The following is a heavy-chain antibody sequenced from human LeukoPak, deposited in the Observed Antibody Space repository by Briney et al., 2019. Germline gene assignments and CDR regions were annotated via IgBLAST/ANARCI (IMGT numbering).Heavy chain of an antibody. CDR1: GFTFSSYE. CDR2: ISSSGSTI. CDR3: ARAWVFGSGSFLDY. D-gene: IGHD3-22*01. V-gene: IGHV3-48*03. Sequence: GGSLRLSCAASGFTFSSYEMNWVRQAPGKGLEWVSYISSSGSTIYYADSVKGRFTISRDNAKNSLYLQMNSLRAEDTAVYYCARAWVFGSGSFLDYWGQGTLVTVSS. J-gene: IGHJ4*02.